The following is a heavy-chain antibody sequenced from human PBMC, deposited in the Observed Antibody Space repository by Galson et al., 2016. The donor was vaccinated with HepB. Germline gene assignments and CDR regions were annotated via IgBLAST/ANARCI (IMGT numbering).Heavy chain of an antibody. Sequence: TLSLTCSVSGDSISSGNYYWSWIRQHPGKGLEWIGYIYYSGTTLYNPSLKRRTTISIDTSKNQFSLRLSSVTAADTAVYYCARDLETVARRFDPWGQGTLVSVSS. CDR2: IYYSGTT. V-gene: IGHV4-31*03. D-gene: IGHD4-23*01. J-gene: IGHJ5*02. CDR1: GDSISSGNYY. CDR3: ARDLETVARRFDP.